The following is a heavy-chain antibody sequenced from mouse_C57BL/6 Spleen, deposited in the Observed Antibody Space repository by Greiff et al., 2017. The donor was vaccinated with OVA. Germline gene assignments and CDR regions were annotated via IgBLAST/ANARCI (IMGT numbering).Heavy chain of an antibody. Sequence: QVQLKESGPGLVAPSQSLSITCTVSGFSLTSYGVHWVRQPPGKGLEWLVVIWSDGSTTYNSALKSRLSISKDNSKSQVFLKMNSLQTDDTAMYYCARHASYDYDSWFAYWGQGTLVTVSA. CDR3: ARHASYDYDSWFAY. J-gene: IGHJ3*01. CDR1: GFSLTSYG. V-gene: IGHV2-6-1*01. CDR2: IWSDGST. D-gene: IGHD2-4*01.